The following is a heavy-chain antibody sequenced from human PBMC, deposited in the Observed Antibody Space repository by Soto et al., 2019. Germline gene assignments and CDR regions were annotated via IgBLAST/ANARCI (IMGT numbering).Heavy chain of an antibody. J-gene: IGHJ4*01. CDR2: IIPSGST. V-gene: IGHV1-46*03. Sequence: ASVKVSGKASRYTFTSYYMHWVRQAPGQVREWMGIIIPSGSTGYSXXFEGRVTXXRDTCANTVYXELSSLGSGDTAVYYCARVYCSGGSCYSIDYXX. CDR3: ARVYCSGGSCYSIDY. D-gene: IGHD2-15*01. CDR1: RYTFTSYY.